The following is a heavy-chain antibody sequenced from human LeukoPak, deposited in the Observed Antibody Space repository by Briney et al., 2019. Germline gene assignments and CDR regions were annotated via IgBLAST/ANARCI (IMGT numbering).Heavy chain of an antibody. D-gene: IGHD2-21*01. CDR3: AKEMGTIYFDH. V-gene: IGHV3-43*01. CDR1: GFTFDDYT. J-gene: IGHJ4*02. CDR2: VRGGTT. Sequence: GGSLRLSCATSGFTFDDYTIHWLRQTPGKGLEWVSLVRGGTTHYSDSVKGRSTTYRDNSKNSLYLQMNSLRTEDTGLYFCAKEMGTIYFDHWGRGTLVTVSS.